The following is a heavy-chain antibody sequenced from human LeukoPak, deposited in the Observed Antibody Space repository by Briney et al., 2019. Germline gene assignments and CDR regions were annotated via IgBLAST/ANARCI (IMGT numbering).Heavy chain of an antibody. J-gene: IGHJ4*02. CDR1: GFTLSGYF. D-gene: IGHD3-22*01. CDR3: ARDRGWRSGGYYLYYFDF. V-gene: IGHV3-7*01. CDR2: IKGDGSEK. Sequence: GGSLRLSCAASGFTLSGYFMSWVRQAPGEGLEWVASIKGDGSEKYYVDSVKGRFTISRDNAKNSLYLQMNSLRAEDTAVYFCARDRGWRSGGYYLYYFDFWGQGTLVTVS.